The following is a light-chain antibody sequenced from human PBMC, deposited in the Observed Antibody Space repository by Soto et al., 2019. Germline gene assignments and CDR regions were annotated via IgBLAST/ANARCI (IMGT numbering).Light chain of an antibody. CDR1: QSVSSSY. CDR3: QQYGSSPWT. J-gene: IGKJ1*01. CDR2: GAS. Sequence: EIVLTQSPGTLSLSPGERATLSCRASQSVSSSYLAWYQQKPGQAPRPLIYGASSRAIGIPDRFSGSGSGTDFTLTISRLEPEDFAVYYCQQYGSSPWTFGQGTQ. V-gene: IGKV3-20*01.